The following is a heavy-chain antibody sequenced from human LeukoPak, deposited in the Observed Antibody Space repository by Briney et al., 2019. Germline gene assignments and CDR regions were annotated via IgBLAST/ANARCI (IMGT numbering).Heavy chain of an antibody. CDR3: ARVLPYDYINRIDR. D-gene: IGHD4-11*01. J-gene: IGHJ5*02. CDR2: ISSSTSTI. V-gene: IGHV3-48*01. Sequence: PGGSLRLSCAASGFTFSTYSMNWVRQAPGKGLEWVSYISSSTSTIYYADSVKGRFTISRDNAKNSLYLQMNSLRAEDTAVYYCARVLPYDYINRIDRCGQGTLVTVSS. CDR1: GFTFSTYS.